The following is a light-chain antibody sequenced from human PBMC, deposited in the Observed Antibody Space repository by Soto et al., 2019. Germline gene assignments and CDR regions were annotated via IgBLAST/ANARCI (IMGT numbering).Light chain of an antibody. Sequence: DIVMTQSPDSLAVSLGERATIYCKSSQTLLFSSHNKTFLAWYQQKPGQPPKLLIYWASTRESGVPDRFSGSGSGTDFTLTISSLQAEDVAVYYCQQYYSTPETFGQGTKVDIK. J-gene: IGKJ1*01. CDR2: WAS. V-gene: IGKV4-1*01. CDR3: QQYYSTPET. CDR1: QTLLFSSHNKTF.